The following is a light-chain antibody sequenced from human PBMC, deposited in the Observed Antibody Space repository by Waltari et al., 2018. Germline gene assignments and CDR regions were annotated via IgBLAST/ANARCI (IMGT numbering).Light chain of an antibody. J-gene: IGKJ1*01. V-gene: IGKV1-39*01. CDR3: QQTYKTPQT. Sequence: DIQLTQSPSSLSASVGDRITITCRASETITKYLNWYHQNPGKAPKLLIYGVFSLHSGVSTRFSGSGSGTDFTLTIGSLQPEDFGTFYCQQTYKTPQTFGQGTKV. CDR1: ETITKY. CDR2: GVF.